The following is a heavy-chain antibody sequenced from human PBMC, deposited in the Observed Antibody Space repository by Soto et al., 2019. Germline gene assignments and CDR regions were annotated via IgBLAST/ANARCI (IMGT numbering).Heavy chain of an antibody. V-gene: IGHV5-51*01. D-gene: IGHD6-13*01. J-gene: IGHJ4*02. CDR2: IYPGDSDT. Sequence: PGESLKISCKGSGYSFTNYWIAWVRQTPGKGLEWMGIIYPGDSDTRYSPSFQGQVTISADKSISTAYLQWSSLKASDTAMYYCARLSYSSSWYPFDYWGQGTLVTVSS. CDR1: GYSFTNYW. CDR3: ARLSYSSSWYPFDY.